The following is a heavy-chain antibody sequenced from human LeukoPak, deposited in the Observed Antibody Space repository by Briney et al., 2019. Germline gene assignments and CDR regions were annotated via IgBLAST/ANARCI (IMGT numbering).Heavy chain of an antibody. CDR1: GFTFSDYY. V-gene: IGHV3-11*05. Sequence: GSLRLSCAASGFTFSDYYRSWIRQAPGKGLEWVSYISSGSSYTKYADSVKGRFTISRDNAKNSLYLQMNSLRAEDTAVYYCARERAGSFDYWGQGTLVTVFS. J-gene: IGHJ4*02. CDR3: ARERAGSFDY. CDR2: ISSGSSYT. D-gene: IGHD6-19*01.